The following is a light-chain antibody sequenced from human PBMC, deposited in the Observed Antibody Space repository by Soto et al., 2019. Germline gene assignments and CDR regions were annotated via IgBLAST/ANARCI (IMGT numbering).Light chain of an antibody. V-gene: IGKV4-1*01. CDR2: WAS. Sequence: DIVMTQSPDSLAVSLGERATINCKSSQSVLYRSSNKSYLAWYQQKPGQPPKLLIYWASTRESGVPDRFSGGGSQTDFTLTISSLQDQDVAVYYCQQYHSTQWTLGQGTKVDIK. CDR3: QQYHSTQWT. CDR1: QSVLYRSSNKSY. J-gene: IGKJ1*01.